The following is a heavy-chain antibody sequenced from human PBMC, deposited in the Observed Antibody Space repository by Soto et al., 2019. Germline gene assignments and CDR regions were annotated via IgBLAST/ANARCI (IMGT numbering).Heavy chain of an antibody. J-gene: IGHJ6*02. V-gene: IGHV3-23*01. CDR3: APMGV. Sequence: EVQLLESGGGLVQPGGSLRLSCAASGFTFSSYAMSWVRQAPGKGLEWVSAISGSDDSTYYADSVKGRFTISRDNSKKTLYLQLSSLRADDTDVYYCAPMGVWGQGTTVTVSS. CDR1: GFTFSSYA. CDR2: ISGSDDST.